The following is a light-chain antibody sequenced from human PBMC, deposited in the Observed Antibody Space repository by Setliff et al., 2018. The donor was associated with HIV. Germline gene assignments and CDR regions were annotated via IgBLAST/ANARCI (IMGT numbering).Light chain of an antibody. J-gene: IGLJ1*01. CDR3: TSYPSRNSYV. CDR2: AVS. V-gene: IGLV2-14*01. Sequence: QSALTRPASVSGSPGQSITISCTGTNSDVGGYNYVSWYQHHPGKAPKLMIFAVSNRPSGVSHRFSGSKSGNTASLTISGLQAEDEADYFCTSYPSRNSYVFGTGTKVTVL. CDR1: NSDVGGYNY.